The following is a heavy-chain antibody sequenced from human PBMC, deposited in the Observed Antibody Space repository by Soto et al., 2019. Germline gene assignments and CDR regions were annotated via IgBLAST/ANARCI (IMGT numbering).Heavy chain of an antibody. CDR1: GSSFTDYY. J-gene: IGHJ3*01. V-gene: IGHV1-2*04. CDR3: VRAAGLHHAFDL. CDR2: VSPNSGAA. Sequence: ASVKVSCKASGSSFTDYYLHWVRQAPGQGLEWMGWVSPNSGAANYAENFKASVTMTWDTSLGTANMELRSLKSDDTAVYFCVRAAGLHHAFDLWGQGTMVTVSS. D-gene: IGHD2-15*01.